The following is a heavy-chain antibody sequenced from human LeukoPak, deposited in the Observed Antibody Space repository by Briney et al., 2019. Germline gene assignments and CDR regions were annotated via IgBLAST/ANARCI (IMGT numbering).Heavy chain of an antibody. V-gene: IGHV7-4-1*02. CDR1: GYTFTSYA. D-gene: IGHD6-13*01. CDR2: INTNTGNP. CDR3: ARDLGSSWPYYYYGMDV. J-gene: IGHJ6*02. Sequence: ASVKVSCKAAGYTFTSYAISWVRQAPGQGLEWMGWINTNTGNPTYAQGFTGRFVFSLDTSVSTAYLQISSLKAEDTAVYYCARDLGSSWPYYYYGMDVWGQGTTVTVSS.